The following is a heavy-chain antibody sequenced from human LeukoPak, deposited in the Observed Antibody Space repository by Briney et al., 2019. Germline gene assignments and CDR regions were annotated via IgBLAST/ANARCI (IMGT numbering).Heavy chain of an antibody. CDR2: TSDRGDYT. J-gene: IGHJ4*02. CDR1: GFTFTSYS. Sequence: GGSLRLSCAASGFTFTSYSMSWVRQAPGKGLEWVSGTSDRGDYTYYADSVKGRFTISRDSSKNTLFLQMNSLRAEDSALYFCARKAQYNGHYPLDYWGQGTLVTVSS. CDR3: ARKAQYNGHYPLDY. D-gene: IGHD1-7*01. V-gene: IGHV3-23*01.